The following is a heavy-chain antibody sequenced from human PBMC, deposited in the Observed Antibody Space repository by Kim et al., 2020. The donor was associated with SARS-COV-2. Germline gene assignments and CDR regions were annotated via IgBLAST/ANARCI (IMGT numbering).Heavy chain of an antibody. CDR2: A. D-gene: IGHD3-10*01. V-gene: IGHV1-69*02. CDR3: ASGITHMAFDI. J-gene: IGHJ3*02. Sequence: ATDAQKFQGRVTITADKSTSTAYMELSSLRSEDTAVYYCASGITHMAFDIWGQGTMVTVSS.